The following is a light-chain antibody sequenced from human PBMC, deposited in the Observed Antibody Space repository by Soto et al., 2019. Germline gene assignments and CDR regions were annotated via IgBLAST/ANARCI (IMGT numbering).Light chain of an antibody. Sequence: EIVMTQSPATLSLSPGERATLSCRARQNIGTNLAWFQQKPGHAHRLLIYAASIMATDFPARFSGSGCGSEFTLSISGLQSDDFAVYFCQQYKNWPPWTFGHGTKLEIK. J-gene: IGKJ1*01. CDR1: QNIGTN. V-gene: IGKV3-15*01. CDR3: QQYKNWPPWT. CDR2: AAS.